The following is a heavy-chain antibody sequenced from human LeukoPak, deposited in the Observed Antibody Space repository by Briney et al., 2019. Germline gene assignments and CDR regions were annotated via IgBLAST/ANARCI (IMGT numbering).Heavy chain of an antibody. CDR3: ARGRSSMVRGYYYYYMDV. V-gene: IGHV4-34*01. J-gene: IGHJ6*03. D-gene: IGHD3-10*01. Sequence: SETLSLTCAVYGGSFSGYYWSWIRQPPGKGLEWIGEINHSGSTNYNPSLKSRVTISVDTSKNQFSLKLSSVTAADTAVYYCARGRSSMVRGYYYYYMDVRGKGTTVTISS. CDR1: GGSFSGYY. CDR2: INHSGST.